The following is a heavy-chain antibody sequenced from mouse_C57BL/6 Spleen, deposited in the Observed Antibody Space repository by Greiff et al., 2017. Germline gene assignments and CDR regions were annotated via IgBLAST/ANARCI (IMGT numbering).Heavy chain of an antibody. CDR1: GYTFTSYW. CDR2: IDPSDSYT. CDR3: ARAIGLPLYAMDY. V-gene: IGHV1-69*01. D-gene: IGHD2-14*01. J-gene: IGHJ4*01. Sequence: QVQLQQPGAELVMPGASVKLSCKASGYTFTSYWMHWVKQRPGQGLEWIGEIDPSDSYTNYNQKFKGKSTLTVDKSSSTAYMQLSSLTSEDSAVYYCARAIGLPLYAMDYWGQGTSVTVSS.